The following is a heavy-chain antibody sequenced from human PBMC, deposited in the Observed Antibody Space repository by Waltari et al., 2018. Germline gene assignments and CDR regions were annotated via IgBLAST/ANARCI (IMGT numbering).Heavy chain of an antibody. D-gene: IGHD3-3*01. CDR1: GGSFSGYY. CDR2: INHSGST. J-gene: IGHJ4*02. CDR3: ARGNFWSGQGDY. Sequence: QVQLQQWGAGLLKPSETLSLTCAVYGGSFSGYYWSWIRQPPGKGLEWIGEINHSGSTNYNPSLKSRVTISVDTSKNQFSRKLSSVTAADTAVYYCARGNFWSGQGDYWGQGTLVTVSS. V-gene: IGHV4-34*01.